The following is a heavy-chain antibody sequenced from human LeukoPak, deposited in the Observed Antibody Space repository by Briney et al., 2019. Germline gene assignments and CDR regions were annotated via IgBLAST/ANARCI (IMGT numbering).Heavy chain of an antibody. D-gene: IGHD1-1*01. J-gene: IGHJ4*02. CDR3: AKPTTGSPTAAGLDY. CDR1: GFTFSSYG. V-gene: IGHV3-30*02. Sequence: PGGSLRLSCAASGFTFSSYGMYWVRQAPGKGLEWVSYISFSGSNVHYADSVKGRFTISSDNSKSTLFLQMNSLRPEDTAVYYCAKPTTGSPTAAGLDYWGQGTLVTVSS. CDR2: ISFSGSNV.